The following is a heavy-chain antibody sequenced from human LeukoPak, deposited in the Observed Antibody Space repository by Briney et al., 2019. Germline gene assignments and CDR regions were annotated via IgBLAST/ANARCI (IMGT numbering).Heavy chain of an antibody. V-gene: IGHV4-4*07. CDR2: IYTSGST. J-gene: IGHJ6*03. Sequence: SETLSLTCTVSGGSISSYYWSWIRQPAGKGLEWIGRIYTSGSTNYNPSLKSRVTMSVDTSKNQFSLKLGSVTAADAAVYYCARERIIAVAGRLDYYYYYMDVWGKGTTVTVSS. CDR1: GGSISSYY. CDR3: ARERIIAVAGRLDYYYYYMDV. D-gene: IGHD6-19*01.